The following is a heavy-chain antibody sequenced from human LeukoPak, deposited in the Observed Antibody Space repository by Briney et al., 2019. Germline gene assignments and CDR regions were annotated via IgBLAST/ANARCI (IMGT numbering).Heavy chain of an antibody. CDR2: ISSSSYI. CDR1: GFTFSSYS. J-gene: IGHJ5*02. Sequence: GGSLRLSCAASGFTFSSYSMNWVRQAPGEGLEWVSSISSSSYIYYADPVKGRFTISRDNAKNSLYLQMNSLRAEDTAVYYCARDIGINWFDPWGQGTLVTVSS. D-gene: IGHD2-15*01. V-gene: IGHV3-21*01. CDR3: ARDIGINWFDP.